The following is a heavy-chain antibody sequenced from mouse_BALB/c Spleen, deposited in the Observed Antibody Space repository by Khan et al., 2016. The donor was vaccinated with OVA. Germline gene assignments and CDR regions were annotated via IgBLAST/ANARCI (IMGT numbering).Heavy chain of an antibody. J-gene: IGHJ2*01. Sequence: QVRLQQSGPELVRPGVSVKISCKGSGYTFTDYAMYWVKQSHAESLEWIGLISTYSGNTNYNQKFKGKATMTVDKSSTTAYMELARLTSEDSAIYYYARPAYDGYYDYWGQGTTLTVSS. CDR2: ISTYSGNT. V-gene: IGHV1S137*01. CDR3: ARPAYDGYYDY. D-gene: IGHD2-3*01. CDR1: GYTFTDYA.